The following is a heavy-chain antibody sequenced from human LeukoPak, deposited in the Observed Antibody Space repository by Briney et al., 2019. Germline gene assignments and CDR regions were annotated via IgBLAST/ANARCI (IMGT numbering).Heavy chain of an antibody. Sequence: GGSLRLSCAASGFNFSSYWMSWVRQAPGKGLEWVANIKQDGSEKYYVDSVKGRFTISRDNAKNSLYLQMNSLRAEDTAVYYCARENYDILTGYYKPFFDYWGQGTLVTVSS. V-gene: IGHV3-7*01. CDR3: ARENYDILTGYYKPFFDY. J-gene: IGHJ4*02. CDR2: IKQDGSEK. D-gene: IGHD3-9*01. CDR1: GFNFSSYW.